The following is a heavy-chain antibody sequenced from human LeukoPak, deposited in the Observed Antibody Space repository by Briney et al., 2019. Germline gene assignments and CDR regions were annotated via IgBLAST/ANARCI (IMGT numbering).Heavy chain of an antibody. J-gene: IGHJ5*02. CDR2: INHSGST. Sequence: PSETLSLTCAVYGGSFSGYYWSWIRQPPGKGLEWIGEINHSGSTNYNPSLKSRVTISVDTSKNQFSLKLSSVTAADTAVYYCARDRRAVAEHWFDPWGQGTLVTVSS. D-gene: IGHD6-19*01. CDR3: ARDRRAVAEHWFDP. CDR1: GGSFSGYY. V-gene: IGHV4-34*01.